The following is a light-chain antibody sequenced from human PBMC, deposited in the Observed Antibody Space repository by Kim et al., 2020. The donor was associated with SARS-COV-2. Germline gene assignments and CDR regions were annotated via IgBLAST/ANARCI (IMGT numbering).Light chain of an antibody. CDR3: QNWGTGIPV. CDR1: SGHSSYA. V-gene: IGLV4-69*01. CDR2: LNGDGSH. Sequence: QLVLTQSPSASASLGASVKLTCTLSSGHSSYAIAWHQQQPEKGPRYLMKLNGDGSHSKGDGIPDRFSGSSSGAERYLTISSLQSEDEADYYCQNWGTGIPVFGGGTQLTVL. J-gene: IGLJ3*02.